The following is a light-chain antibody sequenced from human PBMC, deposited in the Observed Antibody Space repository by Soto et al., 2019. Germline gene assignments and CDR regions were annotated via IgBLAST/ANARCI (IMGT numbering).Light chain of an antibody. V-gene: IGKV3-15*01. CDR1: QSVSSS. CDR3: QQYDKWPWT. J-gene: IGKJ1*01. CDR2: GAS. Sequence: EIVMTQSPATLSMSPGERVTLSCRASQSVSSSLAWNQQKPGQAPRLLIYGASTRATGVPDRFSGSGSWTEFTLTISSLEAEDFAVYYCQQYDKWPWTFGQGTKVEIK.